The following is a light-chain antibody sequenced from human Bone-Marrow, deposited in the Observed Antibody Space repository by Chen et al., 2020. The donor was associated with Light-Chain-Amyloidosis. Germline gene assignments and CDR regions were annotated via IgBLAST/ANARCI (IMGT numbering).Light chain of an antibody. CDR3: MIWHSTAWV. Sequence: QAVLTQPSSLSASPGASASLTCTFRSDINVGSYRIYWYQQKPGSPPQYLLRFKSDSEDQRGSGVPSRFSGSRDVSANAGILLSSGLQSGDEADYYCMIWHSTAWVFGGGTKLTVL. V-gene: IGLV5-45*02. J-gene: IGLJ3*02. CDR2: FKSDSED. CDR1: SDINVGSYR.